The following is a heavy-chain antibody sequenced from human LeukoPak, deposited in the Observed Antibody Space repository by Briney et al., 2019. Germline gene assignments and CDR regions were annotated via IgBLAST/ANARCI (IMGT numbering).Heavy chain of an antibody. CDR2: ISTSVSTI. D-gene: IGHD2-15*01. CDR1: GFTFNTFSNYY. V-gene: IGHV3-11*04. J-gene: IGHJ2*01. CDR3: ARSGVVVVAATRQWYFDL. Sequence: GGSLRLSCAASGFTFNTFSNYYMSWIRQAPGKGLEWISYISTSVSTISYADSVKGRFTISRDNAENSLSLQMNSLRAEDTAVYYCARSGVVVVAATRQWYFDLWGRGTLVTVSS.